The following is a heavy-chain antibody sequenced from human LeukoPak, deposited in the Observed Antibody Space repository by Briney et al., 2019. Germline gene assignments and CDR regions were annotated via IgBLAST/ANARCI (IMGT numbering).Heavy chain of an antibody. CDR3: AFDRTSQLLPYY. V-gene: IGHV3-74*01. J-gene: IGHJ4*02. CDR2: INSDGSSA. CDR1: GFTFSSYW. Sequence: PGGSLRLSCAASGFTFSSYWMHWVRQAPGKGLVWVSRINSDGSSASYADSVEGRFTISRDNAKNTLYLQMNSLRAEDTAVYYCAFDRTSQLLPYYWGQGTLVTVSS. D-gene: IGHD2-2*01.